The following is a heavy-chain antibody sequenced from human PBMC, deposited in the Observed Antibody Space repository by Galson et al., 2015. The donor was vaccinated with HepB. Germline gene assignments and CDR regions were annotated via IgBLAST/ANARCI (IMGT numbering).Heavy chain of an antibody. J-gene: IGHJ4*02. CDR3: ARRFHVRHRQGVYYFDY. D-gene: IGHD3-10*01. V-gene: IGHV5-51*03. CDR2: IYPGDSDT. Sequence: SGAEVKKPGESLKISCKGSGYSFTSYWIGWVRQMPGKGLEWMGIIYPGDSDTRYSPSFQGQVTISADKSISTAYLQWSSLKASDTAMYYCARRFHVRHRQGVYYFDYWGQGTLVTVSS. CDR1: GYSFTSYW.